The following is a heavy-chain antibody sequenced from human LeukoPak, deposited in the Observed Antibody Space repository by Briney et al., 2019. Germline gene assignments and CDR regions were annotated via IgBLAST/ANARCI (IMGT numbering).Heavy chain of an antibody. D-gene: IGHD6-19*01. Sequence: GGSLRLSCAASGFTFSGYAMSWVRQAPGKGLEWVSAISGSGGSTYYADSVKGRFTISRDNSKNTLYLQMNSLRAEDTAVYYCAKLPVSYSSGWSNFDYWGQGTLVTVSS. CDR1: GFTFSGYA. J-gene: IGHJ4*02. CDR2: ISGSGGST. V-gene: IGHV3-23*01. CDR3: AKLPVSYSSGWSNFDY.